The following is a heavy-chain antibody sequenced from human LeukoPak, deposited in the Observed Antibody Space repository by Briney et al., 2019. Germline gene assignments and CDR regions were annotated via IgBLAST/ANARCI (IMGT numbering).Heavy chain of an antibody. CDR2: IKPNNGDT. Sequence: GASVKVSCKTSGYTFTGYYMHWVRQAPGQGLEWMGWIKPNNGDTNYAQKFQGWVTMTRDTSISTAYMELNRLKSDDTAVYYCARGIEGGSGYYSKLPGGYWGQGTLVTVSS. J-gene: IGHJ4*02. CDR3: ARGIEGGSGYYSKLPGGY. CDR1: GYTFTGYY. V-gene: IGHV1-2*04. D-gene: IGHD2/OR15-2a*01.